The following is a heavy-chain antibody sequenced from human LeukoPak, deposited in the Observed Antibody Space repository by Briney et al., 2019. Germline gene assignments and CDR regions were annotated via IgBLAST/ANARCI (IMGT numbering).Heavy chain of an antibody. CDR2: INPKSGGT. D-gene: IGHD5-18*01. J-gene: IGHJ4*02. V-gene: IGHV1-2*02. Sequence: GASVKVSCRTSGNTFSGDYIHWVRQAPGQGLEWMGCINPKSGGTTYTQKFQGRATLTRDTSISTVYMELSSLRSDDTAVYYCARDLYTTIFYWGQGTPVTVSS. CDR1: GNTFSGDY. CDR3: ARDLYTTIFY.